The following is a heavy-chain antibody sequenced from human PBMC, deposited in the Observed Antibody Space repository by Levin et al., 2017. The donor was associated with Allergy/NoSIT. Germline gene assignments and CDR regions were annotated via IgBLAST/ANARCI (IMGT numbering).Heavy chain of an antibody. CDR3: ATRPLQVKWLLLDY. V-gene: IGHV1-24*01. D-gene: IGHD3-22*01. J-gene: IGHJ4*02. Sequence: ASVKVSCKVSGYTLTELSMHWVRQAPGKGLEWMGGFDPEDGETIYAQKFQGRVTMTEDTSTDTAYMVLSSLRSEDTAVYYCATRPLQVKWLLLDYWGQGTLVTVSS. CDR2: FDPEDGET. CDR1: GYTLTELS.